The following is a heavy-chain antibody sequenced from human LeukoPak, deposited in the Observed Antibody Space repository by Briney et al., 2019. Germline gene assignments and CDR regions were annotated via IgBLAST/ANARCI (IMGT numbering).Heavy chain of an antibody. J-gene: IGHJ4*02. CDR2: INPNSGGT. Sequence: GASVKVSCKASGYTFSGYYIHWVRQAPGQGLEWMGWINPNSGGTNYAQKFQGRVTLTRDTSISTAYMELSRLRSDDTAVYYCARFGLRYCSSTSCAYYFDYWGQGTLVTVSS. CDR3: ARFGLRYCSSTSCAYYFDY. D-gene: IGHD2-2*01. CDR1: GYTFSGYY. V-gene: IGHV1-2*02.